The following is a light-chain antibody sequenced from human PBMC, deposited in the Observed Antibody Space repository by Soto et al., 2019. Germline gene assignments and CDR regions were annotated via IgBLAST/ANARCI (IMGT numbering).Light chain of an antibody. V-gene: IGKV1-5*03. J-gene: IGKJ1*01. Sequence: DIQMTQSPSTLSASVGDRVSITCRTSQSINSWLAWYQQKPGEAPKLLIYKASSLESGVPSRFSGSGSGTEFTLTISSLQPDYFATYYCQQYHNYWTVGQGTKVDSK. CDR2: KAS. CDR1: QSINSW. CDR3: QQYHNYWT.